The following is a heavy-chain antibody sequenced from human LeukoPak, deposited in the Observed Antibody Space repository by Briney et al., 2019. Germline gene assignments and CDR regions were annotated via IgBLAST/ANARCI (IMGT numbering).Heavy chain of an antibody. V-gene: IGHV3-23*01. CDR1: GFTFSSYA. Sequence: GGSLRLSCAASGFTFSSYAMSWVRQAPGKGLEWVSAISGSGGSTYYADSVKGRFIISRDNSKNTLYLQMNSLRAEDTAVYYCAKGHLPYSSGWYVDYWGQGTLVTVSP. D-gene: IGHD6-19*01. J-gene: IGHJ4*02. CDR2: ISGSGGST. CDR3: AKGHLPYSSGWYVDY.